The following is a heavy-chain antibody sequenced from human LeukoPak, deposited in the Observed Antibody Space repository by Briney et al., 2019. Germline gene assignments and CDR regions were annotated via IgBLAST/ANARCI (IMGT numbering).Heavy chain of an antibody. J-gene: IGHJ4*02. V-gene: IGHV4-59*08. CDR1: GGSSSSYS. CDR3: ARGRQNYDFWSGYSSFDY. Sequence: SETLSLTCTVSGGSSSSYSWSWIRQPPGKGLEWIGNIYYSGSTNYNPSLKSRVTISVDTSKNQFSLKLSSVTAADTAVYYCARGRQNYDFWSGYSSFDYWGQGTLVTVSS. CDR2: IYYSGST. D-gene: IGHD3-3*01.